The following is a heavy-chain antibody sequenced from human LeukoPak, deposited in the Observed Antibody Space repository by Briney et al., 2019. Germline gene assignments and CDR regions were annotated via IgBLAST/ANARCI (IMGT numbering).Heavy chain of an antibody. CDR2: ISYDGSNK. CDR3: AKDLGWELPAEAY. J-gene: IGHJ4*02. Sequence: GGSLRLSCAASGFTFSSYAMHWVRQAPGKGLEWVAVISYDGSNKYYADSVKGRFTISRDNSKNTLYLQMNSLRVEDTAMYFCAKDLGWELPAEAYWGQGILVTVSS. CDR1: GFTFSSYA. V-gene: IGHV3-30*04. D-gene: IGHD1-26*01.